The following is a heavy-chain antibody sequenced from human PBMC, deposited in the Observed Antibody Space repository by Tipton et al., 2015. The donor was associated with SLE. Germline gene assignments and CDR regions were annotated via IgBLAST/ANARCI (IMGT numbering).Heavy chain of an antibody. D-gene: IGHD6-6*01. V-gene: IGHV1-69-2*01. J-gene: IGHJ3*02. CDR2: IDPEDGET. Sequence: QSGAEVKKPGTTVKISCKISGYRFIDYYMHWVQQAPGKGLEWMGLIDPEDGETMYAENFQGRVSMTADTSTDTAYMELSSLRSEDTAVYYCARGGPRSSSSDAFDIWGQGTMVTVSS. CDR3: ARGGPRSSSSDAFDI. CDR1: GYRFIDYY.